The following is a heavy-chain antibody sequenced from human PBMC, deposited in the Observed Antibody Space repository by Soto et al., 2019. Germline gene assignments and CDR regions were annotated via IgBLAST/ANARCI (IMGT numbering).Heavy chain of an antibody. CDR3: TRGPRPISTGTGAY. Sequence: GSLSLACAASGFIFKMYWMHWVRQSPGKGLVWISRIYNDGTYSDYADSVRGRFTISRDNVNDTLYLQMNNLRAEDSGLYYCTRGPRPISTGTGAYWGQGTQVTVSS. V-gene: IGHV3-74*01. J-gene: IGHJ4*02. CDR1: GFIFKMYW. CDR2: IYNDGTYS. D-gene: IGHD3-10*01.